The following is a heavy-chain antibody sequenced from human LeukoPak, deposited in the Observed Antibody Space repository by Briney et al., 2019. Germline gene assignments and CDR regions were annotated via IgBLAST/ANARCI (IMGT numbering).Heavy chain of an antibody. CDR1: GRSISSGSYY. V-gene: IGHV4-61*02. J-gene: IGHJ6*02. Sequence: SETLSLTCTVWGRSISSGSYYWSWIRQPAGKGLEWIGRIYTSGSTNYNPALKSRVTISVDTSKHQFSLKLSSVTAADTAVYYCAREKYYDSSGYSLGGYYYYGMDVWGQGTTVTVSS. D-gene: IGHD3-22*01. CDR3: AREKYYDSSGYSLGGYYYYGMDV. CDR2: IYTSGST.